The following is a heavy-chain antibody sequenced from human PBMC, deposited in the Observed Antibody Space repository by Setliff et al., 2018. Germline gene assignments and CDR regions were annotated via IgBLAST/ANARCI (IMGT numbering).Heavy chain of an antibody. J-gene: IGHJ4*02. D-gene: IGHD3-10*01. CDR2: IFYSDTA. CDR3: ARDRTYYASGTYTRWFDY. CDR1: GGSIGPHY. Sequence: SETLSLTCTVSGGSIGPHYWSWIRQAPGKGLEWIGHIFYSDTAKYNPSLESRAAISVDSSKNQFSLKLRSVTAADTAVYYCARDRTYYASGTYTRWFDYWGQGSLVTVSS. V-gene: IGHV4-59*11.